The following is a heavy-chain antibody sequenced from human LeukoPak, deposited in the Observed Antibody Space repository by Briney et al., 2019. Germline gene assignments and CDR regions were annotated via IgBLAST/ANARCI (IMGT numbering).Heavy chain of an antibody. D-gene: IGHD2-2*01. CDR3: ARGKRYCSSTSCYASWFDP. Sequence: PSETLSLTCAVYGGSFSGYYWSWIRQPPGKGLEWIGEINHSGSTNYNPSLKSRVTISVDTSKNQFSLKLSSVTAADTAVYYCARGKRYCSSTSCYASWFDPWGQGTLVTVFS. CDR2: INHSGST. J-gene: IGHJ5*02. CDR1: GGSFSGYY. V-gene: IGHV4-34*01.